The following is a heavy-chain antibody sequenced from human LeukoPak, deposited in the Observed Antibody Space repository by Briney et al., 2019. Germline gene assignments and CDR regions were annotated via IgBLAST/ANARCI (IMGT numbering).Heavy chain of an antibody. D-gene: IGHD3-10*01. CDR3: ARGPVAMVRGVHYLDY. J-gene: IGHJ4*02. CDR2: IIPIFGTA. CDR1: GYTFTAYY. Sequence: GASVKVSCKTSGYTFTAYYIHWVRQAPGQGLEWMGGIIPIFGTANYAQKFQGRVTITADESTSTAYMELSSLRSEDTAVYYCARGPVAMVRGVHYLDYWGQGTLVTVSS. V-gene: IGHV1-69*13.